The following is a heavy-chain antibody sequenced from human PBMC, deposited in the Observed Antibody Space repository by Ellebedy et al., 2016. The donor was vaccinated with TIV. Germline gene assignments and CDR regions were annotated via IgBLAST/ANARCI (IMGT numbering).Heavy chain of an antibody. CDR3: ARDMDDSGNESEYFQH. Sequence: AASVKVSCKASGYSFTDYYMHWVRQAPGQGLEWMGWINPKSGVTNYAQQFQGRVTITRDTSISTAYMELSRLRSDDTAVYYCARDMDDSGNESEYFQHWGQGTLVTVSS. CDR2: INPKSGVT. V-gene: IGHV1-2*02. J-gene: IGHJ1*01. CDR1: GYSFTDYY. D-gene: IGHD5-12*01.